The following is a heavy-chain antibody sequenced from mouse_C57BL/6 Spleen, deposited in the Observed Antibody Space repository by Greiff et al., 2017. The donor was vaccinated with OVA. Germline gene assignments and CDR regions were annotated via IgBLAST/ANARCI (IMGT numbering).Heavy chain of an antibody. J-gene: IGHJ2*01. CDR2: IHPNSGST. CDR3: AREDSSGYPY. V-gene: IGHV1-64*01. D-gene: IGHD3-2*02. CDR1: GYTFTSYW. Sequence: QVQLKQPGAELVKPGASVKLSCKASGYTFTSYWMHWVKQRPGQGLEWIGMIHPNSGSTNYNEKFKSKATLTVDKSSSTAYMQLSSLTSEDSAVYYCAREDSSGYPYWGQGTTLTVSS.